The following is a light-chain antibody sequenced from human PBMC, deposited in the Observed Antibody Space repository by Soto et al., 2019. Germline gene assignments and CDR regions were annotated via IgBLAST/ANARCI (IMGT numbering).Light chain of an antibody. CDR1: QSISSW. J-gene: IGKJ1*01. V-gene: IGKV1-5*03. CDR2: KAS. CDR3: QQYRDNWT. Sequence: DIQMTQSPSTLSASVGDRVTITCRVSQSISSWLAWYQQKPGTAPKLLIYKASTLQSGVPSRFSGSGSGTEFTLTISSLQPDDSATYYCQQYRDNWTFGQGTKVDIK.